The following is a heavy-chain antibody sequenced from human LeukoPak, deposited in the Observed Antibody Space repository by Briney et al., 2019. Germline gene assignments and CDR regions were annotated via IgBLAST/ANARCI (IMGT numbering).Heavy chain of an antibody. Sequence: GGSLRLSCAASGFTFSDYYMSWIRQAPGKGLEWIAYLSSSGSAFSYADSVKGRFTIARDNAKNSVYLEMNSLRADDTAVYYCARSARLMKGVVEVTALDDWGQGTLVTVSS. V-gene: IGHV3-11*04. J-gene: IGHJ4*02. D-gene: IGHD3-3*01. CDR1: GFTFSDYY. CDR3: ARSARLMKGVVEVTALDD. CDR2: LSSSGSAF.